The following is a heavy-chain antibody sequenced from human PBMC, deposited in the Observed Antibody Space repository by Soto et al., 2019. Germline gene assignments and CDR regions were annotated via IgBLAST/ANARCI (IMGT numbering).Heavy chain of an antibody. CDR2: ISAYNGNT. CDR3: ARDVETRYDFWRATEYYYYGMDV. D-gene: IGHD3-3*01. V-gene: IGHV1-18*01. Sequence: AASVKVSCKASGYTFTSYGISWVRQAPGQGLEWMGWISAYNGNTNYAQKLQGRVTMTTDTSTSTAYMELRSLRSDDTAVYYCARDVETRYDFWRATEYYYYGMDVWGQATTVTVSS. CDR1: GYTFTSYG. J-gene: IGHJ6*02.